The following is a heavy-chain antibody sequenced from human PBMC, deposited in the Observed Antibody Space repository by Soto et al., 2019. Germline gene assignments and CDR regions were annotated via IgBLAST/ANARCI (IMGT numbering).Heavy chain of an antibody. V-gene: IGHV3-23*01. D-gene: IGHD3-22*01. CDR1: GFTFSSYA. Sequence: PGGSLRLSCAASGFTFSSYAMSWVRQAPGKGLEWVSTINGAGSHTYYADSMKGRFTISRDNSKNTLSLQMNSLRAEDTAIYYCAKDLDTMLIVVINSFDYWGQGTLVTVSS. CDR3: AKDLDTMLIVVINSFDY. CDR2: INGAGSHT. J-gene: IGHJ4*02.